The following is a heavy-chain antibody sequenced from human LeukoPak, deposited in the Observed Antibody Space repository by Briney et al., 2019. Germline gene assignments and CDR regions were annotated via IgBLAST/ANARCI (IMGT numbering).Heavy chain of an antibody. CDR3: ARRRNYGGNSGGLDY. D-gene: IGHD4-23*01. J-gene: IGHJ4*02. V-gene: IGHV4-38-2*02. CDR1: GYSISSGYS. CDR2: IFHTGNT. Sequence: PSETLSLTCTVSGYSISSGYSWGWIRQPPGKGLGWIGSIFHTGNTYYNPSLKSRVTISVDTSKNQFSLKLSSVTAADTAVYYCARRRNYGGNSGGLDYWGQGTLVTVSS.